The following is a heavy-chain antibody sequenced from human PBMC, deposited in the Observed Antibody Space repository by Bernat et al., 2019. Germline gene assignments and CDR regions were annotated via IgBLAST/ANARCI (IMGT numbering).Heavy chain of an antibody. CDR1: GFTFSSHV. Sequence: EVQLVESGGGLVQPGGSLRLSCAASGFTFSSHVMHWVRQPPGKGPVCISRISHDARDRHYADSVKGRFTISRDNAKNTLYLQMDSLRADDTALYYCVRDADYRVDYWGLGTLVTVSS. CDR2: ISHDARDR. J-gene: IGHJ4*02. V-gene: IGHV3-74*01. CDR3: VRDADYRVDY. D-gene: IGHD4-4*01.